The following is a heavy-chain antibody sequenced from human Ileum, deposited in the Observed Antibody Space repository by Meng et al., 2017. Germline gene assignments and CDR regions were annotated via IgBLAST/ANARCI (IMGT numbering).Heavy chain of an antibody. Sequence: QVPLQESGPGLVKPSGTLSLTCAVSGDSISSRDWWSWVRQPPGKGLEWIGEISQESGRTNYNPSLKSRVTISLDKSKNQFSLNLNSVTAADTAVYYCVRDHWGSLDYWGQGILVTVSS. J-gene: IGHJ4*02. D-gene: IGHD7-27*01. CDR3: VRDHWGSLDY. CDR1: GDSISSRDW. V-gene: IGHV4-4*02. CDR2: ISQESGRT.